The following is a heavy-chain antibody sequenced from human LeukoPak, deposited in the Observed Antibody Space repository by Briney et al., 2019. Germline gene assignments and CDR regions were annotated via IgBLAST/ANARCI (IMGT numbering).Heavy chain of an antibody. Sequence: GGSLRLSCAASGFTFSDYYMSWIRQAPGKGLEWVSAISGSGGSTYYADSVKGRFTISRDNAKNSLYLQMNSLRAEDTALYYCARSLWFGETVGVYWGQGTLVTVSS. D-gene: IGHD3-10*01. J-gene: IGHJ4*02. CDR2: ISGSGGST. CDR1: GFTFSDYY. V-gene: IGHV3-11*01. CDR3: ARSLWFGETVGVY.